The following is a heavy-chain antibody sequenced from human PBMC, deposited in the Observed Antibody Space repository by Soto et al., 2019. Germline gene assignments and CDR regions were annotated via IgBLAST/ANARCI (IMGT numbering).Heavy chain of an antibody. CDR3: ARAYRINGWSDYFFDY. CDR2: IYYTGFT. V-gene: IGHV4-30-4*08. D-gene: IGHD6-19*01. Sequence: PSETLSLTCTVSGDSLSGGDYYWSWIRQPPGKGLEWIGDIYYTGFTLYNSSLKSRLTISLDSSKNQFSLRLNSVTAADTAVYFCARAYRINGWSDYFFDYWGQGTLVTVSS. CDR1: GDSLSGGDYY. J-gene: IGHJ4*02.